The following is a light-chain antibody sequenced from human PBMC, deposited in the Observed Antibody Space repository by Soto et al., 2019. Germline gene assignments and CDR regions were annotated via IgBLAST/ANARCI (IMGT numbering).Light chain of an antibody. CDR2: EVS. V-gene: IGLV2-8*01. CDR1: SSDVGGYNY. J-gene: IGLJ1*01. CDR3: SSYAGSNNLGV. Sequence: QSALTQPPSASGSPGQSVTISCTGTSSDVGGYNYVSWYQQHPGKAPKLMIYEVSKRPSGVPDRFSGSKSGNTASLTVSGLQAEEEADYYCSSYAGSNNLGVFGTGTKVTVL.